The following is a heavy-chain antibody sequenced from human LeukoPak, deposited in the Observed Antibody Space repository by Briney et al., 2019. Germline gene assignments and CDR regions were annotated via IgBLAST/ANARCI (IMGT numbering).Heavy chain of an antibody. CDR1: GGSISSSSYY. CDR2: IYYSGST. J-gene: IGHJ6*02. V-gene: IGHV4-39*07. CDR3: ARDRPTGWYYGMDV. D-gene: IGHD1-14*01. Sequence: SETLSLTCTVSGGSISSSSYYWGWIRQPPGKGPEWIGSIYYSGSTYYNPSLKSRVTISVDTSKNRFSLKLSSVTAADTAVYYCARDRPTGWYYGMDVWGQGTTVTVSS.